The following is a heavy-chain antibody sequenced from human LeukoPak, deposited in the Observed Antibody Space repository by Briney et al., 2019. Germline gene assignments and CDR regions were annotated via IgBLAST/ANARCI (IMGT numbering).Heavy chain of an antibody. J-gene: IGHJ5*02. Sequence: GASLRLSCAASGFTFINYAMSWVRQAPEKRLECVSGISDGGGTTYYADSVKGRFTISRDNSKNTLYLQMNSLRAEETAVYYCAKATTSKADVASFATWGKGTLVTASS. CDR1: GFTFINYA. CDR2: ISDGGGTT. V-gene: IGHV3-23*01. CDR3: AKATTSKADVASFAT. D-gene: IGHD1-1*01.